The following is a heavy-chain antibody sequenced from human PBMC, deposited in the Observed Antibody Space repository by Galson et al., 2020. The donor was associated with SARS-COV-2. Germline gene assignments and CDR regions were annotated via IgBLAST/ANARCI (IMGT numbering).Heavy chain of an antibody. D-gene: IGHD3-3*01. CDR3: LFGLQC. CDR2: MKAGGSEK. V-gene: IGHV3-7*03. CDR1: GFNFSTHW. Sequence: GGSLRLSCAASGFNFSTHWMSWVRQAPGKGLEWVANMKAGGSEKYYSDSVKGRFSISRNNAKNSLDLQMSSLRVEDTAFYYCLFGLQCWGQGMLVGVSS. J-gene: IGHJ4*02.